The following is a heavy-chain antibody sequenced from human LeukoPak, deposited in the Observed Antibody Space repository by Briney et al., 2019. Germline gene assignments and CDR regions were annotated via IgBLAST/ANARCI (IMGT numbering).Heavy chain of an antibody. J-gene: IGHJ4*02. CDR3: ARTVGQSGYIDY. V-gene: IGHV4-4*09. D-gene: IGHD3-3*01. CDR2: IYTSGST. Sequence: SHTLSLTCTVSGGSISSYYWSWIRQPPGKGLEWIGYIYTSGSTSYNTSLKSRVTISVDTSKNQFSLKLSSVTAAHTAVYYCARTVGQSGYIDYWGQGTLVTVSS. CDR1: GGSISSYY.